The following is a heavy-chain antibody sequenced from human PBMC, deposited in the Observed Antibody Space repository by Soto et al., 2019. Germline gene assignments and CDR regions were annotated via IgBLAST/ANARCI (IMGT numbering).Heavy chain of an antibody. D-gene: IGHD4-17*01. V-gene: IGHV1-18*04. Sequence: QVRLVQSGTEVKEPGASVKVSCKASASTCTGYTINWVRQAPGQGLEWMGWISTFNGNTKYAGNFEGRVTMTTNTSTTTAYMDLTSLTFDDPAVYFCARGTVTSGRWFGPWGQGTLVSVSS. CDR2: ISTFNGNT. CDR3: ARGTVTSGRWFGP. CDR1: ASTCTGYT. J-gene: IGHJ5*02.